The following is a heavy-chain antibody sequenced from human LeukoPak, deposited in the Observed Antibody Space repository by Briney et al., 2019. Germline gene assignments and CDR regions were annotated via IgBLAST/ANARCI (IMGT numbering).Heavy chain of an antibody. CDR1: GFTFDDYT. V-gene: IGHV3-43*01. CDR3: ARDPPTITLAGNGNDY. J-gene: IGHJ4*02. CDR2: ISWDGGST. D-gene: IGHD6-19*01. Sequence: GGSLRLSCAASGFTFDDYTMHWVRQAPGKGLEWVSLISWDGGSTYSADSVKGRFTISRDNAKKSLYLQMNSLRAEDTAVYYCARDPPTITLAGNGNDYWGQGTLVTVSS.